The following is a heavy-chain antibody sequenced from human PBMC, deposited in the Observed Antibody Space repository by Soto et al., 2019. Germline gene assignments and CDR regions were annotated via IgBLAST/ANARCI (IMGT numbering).Heavy chain of an antibody. D-gene: IGHD3-9*01. J-gene: IGHJ3*02. V-gene: IGHV2-5*02. CDR2: IYWDDDK. CDR3: AHRHTSFYDILTGYPSDAFDI. Sequence: SGPTLVNPTQTLTLTCTFSGFSLSTSGVGVGWIRQPPGKALEWLALIYWDDDKRYSPSLKSRLTITKDTSKNQVVLTMTNMDPVDTATYYCAHRHTSFYDILTGYPSDAFDIRGQGTMVTVSS. CDR1: GFSLSTSGVG.